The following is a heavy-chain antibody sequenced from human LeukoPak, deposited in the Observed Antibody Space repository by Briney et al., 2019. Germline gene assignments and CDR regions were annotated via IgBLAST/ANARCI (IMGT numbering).Heavy chain of an antibody. D-gene: IGHD5-18*01. CDR3: ARDLKETAMGESAHDY. V-gene: IGHV3-21*06. Sequence: GGSLRLSCSASGFTFSSYNMNWVRQAPGKGLEWVSGISSWSSYIYYADSVKGRFTISRDNVKNSLYLQMNSLRAEDTAVYYCARDLKETAMGESAHDYWGQGTQVTVSS. CDR1: GFTFSSYN. J-gene: IGHJ4*02. CDR2: ISSWSSYI.